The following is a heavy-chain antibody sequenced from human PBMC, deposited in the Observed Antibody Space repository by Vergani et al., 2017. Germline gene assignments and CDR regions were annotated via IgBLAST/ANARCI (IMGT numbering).Heavy chain of an antibody. CDR3: AKDHYDFWSGYPNLSPFDL. CDR2: ISWNSGSI. V-gene: IGHV3-9*01. D-gene: IGHD3-3*01. Sequence: EVQLVESGGGLVQPGRFLRLSRAASGFTLDDYAMHRVRQAPGKGLEWVSGISWNSGSIGYADSVKGRFTISRDNAKNSLYLQMNSLRAEDTALYYCAKDHYDFWSGYPNLSPFDLWGRGTLVTVSS. J-gene: IGHJ2*01. CDR1: GFTLDDYA.